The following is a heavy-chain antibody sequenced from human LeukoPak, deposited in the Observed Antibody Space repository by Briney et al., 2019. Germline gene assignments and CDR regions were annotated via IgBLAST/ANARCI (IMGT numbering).Heavy chain of an antibody. CDR1: GYTFTSYD. J-gene: IGHJ6*02. Sequence: ASVKVSCKASGYTFTSYDINWVRQATGQGLEWMGWMNPNSGNTGYAQKFQGRVTMTRNTSISTAYMELSSLRSEDTAVYYCARMHLWEAGDGMDVWGQGTTVTVSS. D-gene: IGHD1-26*01. CDR2: MNPNSGNT. V-gene: IGHV1-8*01. CDR3: ARMHLWEAGDGMDV.